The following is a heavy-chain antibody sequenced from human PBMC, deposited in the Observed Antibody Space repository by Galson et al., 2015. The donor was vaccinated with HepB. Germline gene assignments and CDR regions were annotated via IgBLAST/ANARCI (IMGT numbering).Heavy chain of an antibody. CDR2: IWYDGGNT. V-gene: IGHV3-33*08. D-gene: IGHD6-6*01. J-gene: IGHJ2*01. CDR1: GFTFSSYG. Sequence: SLRLSCAASGFTFSSYGMHWVRQAPGKGLEWVAGIWYDGGNTYYADSVKGRFTISRDNFKKMVYLQMNSLRAEDTAVYYCARDRVLRSRGYWYFDLWGRGTLVTVSS. CDR3: ARDRVLRSRGYWYFDL.